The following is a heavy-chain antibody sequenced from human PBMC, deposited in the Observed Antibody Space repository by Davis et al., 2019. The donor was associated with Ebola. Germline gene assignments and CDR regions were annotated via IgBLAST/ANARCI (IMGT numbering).Heavy chain of an antibody. D-gene: IGHD3-16*02. V-gene: IGHV3-21*01. J-gene: IGHJ3*02. Sequence: PGGSLRLSCAASGFTFSSYSMNWVRQAPGKGLEWVSSISSSSSYIYYADSVKGRFTISRDNAKNSLYLRMNSLRAEDTAVYYCARAELADDYVWGSYRYIDGSDGAFDIWGQGTMVTVSS. CDR1: GFTFSSYS. CDR3: ARAELADDYVWGSYRYIDGSDGAFDI. CDR2: ISSSSSYI.